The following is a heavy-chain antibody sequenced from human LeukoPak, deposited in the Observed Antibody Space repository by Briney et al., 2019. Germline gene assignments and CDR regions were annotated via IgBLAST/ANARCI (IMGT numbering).Heavy chain of an antibody. CDR1: GYTFTGYY. CDR3: ARGLGYSYGAGFGY. CDR2: IYPNSGGT. J-gene: IGHJ4*02. D-gene: IGHD5-18*01. V-gene: IGHV1-2*02. Sequence: GASVKVSRKASGYTFTGYYMHWVRPAPGQGLEWMGLIYPNSGGTNYAQKLQGRVTMTRDTSISTAYMELSRLRADDTALYYCARGLGYSYGAGFGYWGQGTLVTVSS.